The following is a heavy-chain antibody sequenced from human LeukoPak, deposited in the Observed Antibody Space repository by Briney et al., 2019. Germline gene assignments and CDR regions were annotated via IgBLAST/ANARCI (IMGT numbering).Heavy chain of an antibody. J-gene: IGHJ4*02. CDR2: IYYTGST. V-gene: IGHV4-59*01. D-gene: IGHD6-13*01. CDR1: GGSISSYH. Sequence: SETLSLTCTVSGGSISSYHWSWIRQPPGKGLKWIGYIYYTGSTDCNPSLKSRVTISVDTSRNQFSLKLSSVTAADTAVYYCARDVIAVAGGLDYWGQGTLVTVSS. CDR3: ARDVIAVAGGLDY.